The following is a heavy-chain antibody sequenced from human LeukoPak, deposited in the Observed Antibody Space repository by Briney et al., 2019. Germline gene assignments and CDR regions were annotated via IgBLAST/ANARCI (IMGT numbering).Heavy chain of an antibody. CDR1: GFTFSDYY. J-gene: IGHJ5*02. V-gene: IGHV3-64*01. D-gene: IGHD4-11*01. CDR3: VRGYSNGWFDP. CDR2: ISSNGGST. Sequence: GGSLRLSCAASGFTFSDYYMSWIRQAPGKGLEYVSAISSNGGSTYYANSVKGRFTISRDNSKNTLYLQMSGLRVDDTSVYYCVRGYSNGWFDPWGQGALVTVSS.